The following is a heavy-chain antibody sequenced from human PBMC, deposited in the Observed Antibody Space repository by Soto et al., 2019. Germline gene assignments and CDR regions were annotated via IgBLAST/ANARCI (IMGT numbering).Heavy chain of an antibody. CDR3: AHRRDYGRMDV. J-gene: IGHJ6*02. CDR2: IYGDDNK. CDR1: GFSLSTSAVG. V-gene: IGHV2-5*02. D-gene: IGHD3-16*01. Sequence: SGPTLVNPTQTLTLTCTFSGFSLSTSAVGVGWIRQPPGKALEWLALIYGDDNKRYSPSLKSRFTITKDTSKNQVVFTMTNMDPVDTATYYCAHRRDYGRMDVWGQGTTVTVSS.